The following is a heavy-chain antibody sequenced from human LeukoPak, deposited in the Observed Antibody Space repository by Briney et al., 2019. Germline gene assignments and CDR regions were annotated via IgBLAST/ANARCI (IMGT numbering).Heavy chain of an antibody. CDR2: IYTSGNT. V-gene: IGHV4-61*02. Sequence: SQTLSLTCTVSGGSISSGSYYWSWIRQPAGKGLEWIGRIYTSGNTNYNPSLKSRVTISVDTSKNQFSLKLTSVTAADTAVYYCAREKALIDHYDFTGYDWEYWGQGSLVIVSS. J-gene: IGHJ4*02. CDR1: GGSISSGSYY. D-gene: IGHD3-22*01. CDR3: AREKALIDHYDFTGYDWEY.